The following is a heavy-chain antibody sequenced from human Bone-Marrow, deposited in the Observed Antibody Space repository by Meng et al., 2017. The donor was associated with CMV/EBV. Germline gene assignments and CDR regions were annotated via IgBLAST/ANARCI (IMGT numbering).Heavy chain of an antibody. CDR3: ARRRNYDFWSGYFRGAFDI. Sequence: GGSLRLSCAASGFTFTSYSMNWVRQAPGKGLEWVSVIYSGGSTYYADSVKGRFTISRDNSKNTLYLQMNSLRAEDTAVYYCARRRNYDFWSGYFRGAFDIWGQGTMVTVSS. CDR1: GFTFTSYS. D-gene: IGHD3-3*01. V-gene: IGHV3-66*02. J-gene: IGHJ3*02. CDR2: IYSGGST.